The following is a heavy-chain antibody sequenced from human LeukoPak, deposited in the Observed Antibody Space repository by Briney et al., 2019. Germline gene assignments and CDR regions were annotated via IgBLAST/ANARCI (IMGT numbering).Heavy chain of an antibody. CDR1: GGSFSGYY. CDR2: INHSGST. Sequence: SETLSLTCAVYGGSFSGYYWSWIRQPPGKGLEWIGEINHSGSTNYNPSLKSRVTISVDTSKNQFSLKLSSVTAADTAVYYCASGLYPPRGRGYSYGFMSPRSNWFDPWGQGTLVTVSS. V-gene: IGHV4-34*01. J-gene: IGHJ5*02. CDR3: ASGLYPPRGRGYSYGFMSPRSNWFDP. D-gene: IGHD5-18*01.